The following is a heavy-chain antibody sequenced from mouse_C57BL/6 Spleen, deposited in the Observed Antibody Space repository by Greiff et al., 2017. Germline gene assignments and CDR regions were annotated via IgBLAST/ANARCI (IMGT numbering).Heavy chain of an antibody. CDR3: ARHDYYGSDAMDY. J-gene: IGHJ4*01. CDR1: GFTFSSYT. V-gene: IGHV5-9*01. CDR2: ISGGGGNT. D-gene: IGHD1-1*01. Sequence: EVMLVESGGGLVKPGGSLKLSCAASGFTFSSYTMSWVRQTPEKRLEWVATISGGGGNTYYPDSVKGRFTISRDNAKNTLYLQMSSLRSEDTALYYCARHDYYGSDAMDYWGQGTSVTVSS.